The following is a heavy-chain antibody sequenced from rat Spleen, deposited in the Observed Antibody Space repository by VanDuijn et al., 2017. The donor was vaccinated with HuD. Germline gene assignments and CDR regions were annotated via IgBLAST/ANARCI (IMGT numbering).Heavy chain of an antibody. Sequence: EVQLVESGGGLEQPGRSLKLSCAASGFTFSNYGMAWVRQAPTKGLEWVATISYDGSSTYYRDSVKGRFTISRDNAKSTLYLQMDSLRSEDTATYYCTTDPRVYYGLFGYVMDAWGQGASVTVSS. J-gene: IGHJ4*01. CDR1: GFTFSNYG. V-gene: IGHV5-29*01. CDR3: TTDPRVYYGLFGYVMDA. CDR2: ISYDGSST. D-gene: IGHD1-6*01.